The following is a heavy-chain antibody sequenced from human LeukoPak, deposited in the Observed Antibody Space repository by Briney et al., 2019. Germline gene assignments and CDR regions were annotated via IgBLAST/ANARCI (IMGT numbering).Heavy chain of an antibody. Sequence: SETLSLTCAVYGGSFSGYSWSWIRQPPGKGLEWIGEINHSGSTNYNPSLKSRVTISVDTSKNQFSLKLSSVTAADTAVYYCARLRYCSSTSCLLFDYWGQGTLVTVSS. CDR2: INHSGST. J-gene: IGHJ4*02. CDR1: GGSFSGYS. V-gene: IGHV4-34*01. D-gene: IGHD2-2*01. CDR3: ARLRYCSSTSCLLFDY.